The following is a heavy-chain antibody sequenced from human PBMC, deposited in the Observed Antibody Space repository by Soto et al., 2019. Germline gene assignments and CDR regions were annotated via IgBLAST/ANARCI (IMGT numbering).Heavy chain of an antibody. J-gene: IGHJ3*02. CDR1: GFTFSSYA. CDR2: ISGSGGST. D-gene: IGHD1-26*01. CDR3: TLRSRYSGSQRAFDI. Sequence: EVQLLESGGGLVQPGGSLRLSCAASGFTFSSYAMSWVRQAPGKGLEWVSAISGSGGSTYYADSVKGRFTISRDNSKNKLYLQMNSLRADDTAVYYCTLRSRYSGSQRAFDIWGQGTMVTVSS. V-gene: IGHV3-23*01.